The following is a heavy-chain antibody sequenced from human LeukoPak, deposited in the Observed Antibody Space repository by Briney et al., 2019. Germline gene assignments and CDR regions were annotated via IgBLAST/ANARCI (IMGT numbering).Heavy chain of an antibody. V-gene: IGHV1-2*02. CDR2: INPLSGGP. CDR3: AREGIKIFGGWAPFDP. D-gene: IGHD3-3*01. CDR1: GYTFTDNY. Sequence: VASVKVSCKASGYTFTDNYIHWVRQAPGQGLEWMGWINPLSGGPMYAQKFQGRVTMTRDTSLSTAYIELNGLKSDDTAIYYCAREGIKIFGGWAPFDPWGQGTLVTVS. J-gene: IGHJ5*02.